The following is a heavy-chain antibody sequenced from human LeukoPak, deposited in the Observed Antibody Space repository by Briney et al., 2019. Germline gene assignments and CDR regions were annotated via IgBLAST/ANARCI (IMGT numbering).Heavy chain of an antibody. CDR2: ISSSSTYI. Sequence: PGGSLRLPCAASGFTFSGYSMNWVRQAPGKGLEWVSSISSSSTYIYYADSVKGRFTISRNNAKNSLYLQMNSLRAEDTAVYYCARDPWGSSSYWGQGILVTVSS. V-gene: IGHV3-21*01. J-gene: IGHJ4*02. D-gene: IGHD6-6*01. CDR1: GFTFSGYS. CDR3: ARDPWGSSSY.